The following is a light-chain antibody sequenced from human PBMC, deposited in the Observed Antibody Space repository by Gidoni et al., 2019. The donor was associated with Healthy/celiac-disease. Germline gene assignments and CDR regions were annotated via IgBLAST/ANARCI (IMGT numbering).Light chain of an antibody. V-gene: IGKV3-11*01. Sequence: EIVLTQSPATLSLSPGERATLSCRASQSVSSYLAWYQQKPGQAPRLLIYDASNRATGIPARFSGSGSGTDFTLTISSLEPEDFAVYYCQQRSNWSATFGQXTKVGI. J-gene: IGKJ1*01. CDR3: QQRSNWSAT. CDR1: QSVSSY. CDR2: DAS.